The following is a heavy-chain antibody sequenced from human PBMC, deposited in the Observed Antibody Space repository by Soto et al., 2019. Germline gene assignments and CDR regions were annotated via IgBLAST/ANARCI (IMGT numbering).Heavy chain of an antibody. Sequence: EVQLLESGGGLVQPGGALRLSCAASGFSFSGNAMTWVRQAPGKGLEWVSAVSGSVGTTYYADSVKGRFTISRDTSKSTLFLQMNSLRVEDTAVYYCEKGGQISYWGQGTLVTVSS. CDR3: EKGGQISY. CDR2: VSGSVGTT. J-gene: IGHJ4*02. CDR1: GFSFSGNA. D-gene: IGHD3-16*01. V-gene: IGHV3-23*01.